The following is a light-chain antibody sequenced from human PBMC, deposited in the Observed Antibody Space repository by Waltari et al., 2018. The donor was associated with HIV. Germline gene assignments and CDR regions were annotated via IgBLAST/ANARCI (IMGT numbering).Light chain of an antibody. J-gene: IGLJ3*02. V-gene: IGLV6-57*03. CDR3: QSFDTNNHWV. Sequence: NFMLTQPHSVSESPEKTVTISCTRTSGSIASTYVQWFQQRPGKAPTTILYEDYQRPSGVPGRFSGTLDESSNSASLTISGVKTEDEADYYCQSFDTNNHWVFGGGTRLTVL. CDR1: SGSIASTY. CDR2: EDY.